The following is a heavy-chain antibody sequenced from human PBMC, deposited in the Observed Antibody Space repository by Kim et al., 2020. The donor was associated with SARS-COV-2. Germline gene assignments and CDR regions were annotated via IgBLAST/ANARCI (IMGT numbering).Heavy chain of an antibody. D-gene: IGHD2-21*01. CDR2: ISSGGSSI. J-gene: IGHJ4*02. CDR3: LSTLVLSPLPSGYCDGGLCYYSDD. CDR1: GFTFRNYE. Sequence: GGSLRLSCAGSGFTFRNYEMNWVRQTPGKGLEWVAYISSGGSSIFYADSVKGRFTISRDNPKNSLYLQMDSLRAEDTAVYYCLSTLVLSPLPSGYCDGGLCYYSDDWGEGALVTVSS. V-gene: IGHV3-48*03.